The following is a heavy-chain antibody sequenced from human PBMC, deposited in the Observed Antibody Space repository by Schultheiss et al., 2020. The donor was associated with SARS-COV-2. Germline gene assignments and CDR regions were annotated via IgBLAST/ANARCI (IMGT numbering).Heavy chain of an antibody. V-gene: IGHV4-59*01. J-gene: IGHJ4*02. CDR2: IYFTGIT. CDR3: ARATRVESLFSVRGGSFDF. Sequence: SETLSLTCSVSGSPITGFFWTWIRQPPGKGLDPIGNIYFTGITKYNPSLKSRVTISIDTSKNQFSLKLGSVTAADTAVYFCARATRVESLFSVRGGSFDFWGRGALVTVSS. D-gene: IGHD5-24*01. CDR1: GSPITGFF.